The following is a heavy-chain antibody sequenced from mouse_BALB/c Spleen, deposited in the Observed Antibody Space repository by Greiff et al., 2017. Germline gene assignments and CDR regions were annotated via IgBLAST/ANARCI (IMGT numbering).Heavy chain of an antibody. CDR3: ARRTATYYFDY. D-gene: IGHD1-2*01. V-gene: IGHV5-6-2*01. Sequence: DVQLQESGGGLVKLGGSLKLSCAASGFTFSSYYMSWVRQTPEKRLELVAAINSNGGSTYYPDTVKGRFTISRDNAKNTLYLQMSSLKSEDTALYYCARRTATYYFDYWGQGTTLTVSS. CDR2: INSNGGST. CDR1: GFTFSSYY. J-gene: IGHJ2*01.